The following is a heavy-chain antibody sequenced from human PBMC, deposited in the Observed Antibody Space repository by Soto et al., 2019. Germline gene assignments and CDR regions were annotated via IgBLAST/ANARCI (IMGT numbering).Heavy chain of an antibody. CDR1: GFTFDDYA. CDR2: ISWNSGSI. Sequence: EVQLVESGGGLVQPGRSLRLSCAASGFTFDDYAMHWVRQAPGKGLEWVSGISWNSGSIGYADSVKGRFTISRDNAKNSLYLQMNSLRAEDTGLYYCATYGSGSYYRGAYDYWGQGTLVTVSS. CDR3: ATYGSGSYYRGAYDY. V-gene: IGHV3-9*01. J-gene: IGHJ4*02. D-gene: IGHD3-10*01.